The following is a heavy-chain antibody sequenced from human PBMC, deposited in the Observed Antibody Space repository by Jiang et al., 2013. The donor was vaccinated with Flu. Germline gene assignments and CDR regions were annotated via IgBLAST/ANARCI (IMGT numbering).Heavy chain of an antibody. D-gene: IGHD6-13*01. Sequence: SGPGLVKPSQTLSLTCTVSGGSISSGGNYWTWIRQHPEKGLEWIGYISDRGSTYYNPSLKSRLNMSADTSKNQFSLKLSSVTAADTAVYYCARAQQSAYYYAMDVWGQGTTVTV. V-gene: IGHV4-31*03. CDR3: ARAQQSAYYYAMDV. CDR1: GGSISSGGNY. CDR2: ISDRGST. J-gene: IGHJ6*02.